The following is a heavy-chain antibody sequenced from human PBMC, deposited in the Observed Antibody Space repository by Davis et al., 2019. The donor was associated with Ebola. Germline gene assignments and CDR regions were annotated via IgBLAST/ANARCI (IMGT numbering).Heavy chain of an antibody. CDR2: IYYSGST. Sequence: SETLSLTCAVSGGSISSSNWWSWVRQPPGKGLEWIGSIYYSGSTYYNPSLKSRVTISVDTSKNQFSLKLSSVTAADTAVYYCASALTYYYDSSGYYTYAHFDYWGQGTLVTVSS. V-gene: IGHV4-39*01. CDR3: ASALTYYYDSSGYYTYAHFDY. D-gene: IGHD3-22*01. CDR1: GGSISSSNW. J-gene: IGHJ4*02.